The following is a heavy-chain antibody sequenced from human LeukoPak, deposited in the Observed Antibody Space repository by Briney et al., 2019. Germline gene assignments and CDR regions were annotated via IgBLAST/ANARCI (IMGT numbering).Heavy chain of an antibody. CDR2: ISSSSSYI. D-gene: IGHD2-15*01. CDR1: GFTFSSYS. CDR3: ARSVGYCSGGSCYSDY. J-gene: IGHJ4*02. Sequence: GGSLRLSCAASGFTFSSYSMNWVRQAPGKGLEWVSSISSSSSYIYYADSVKGRFTISRDNAKNSLYLQMNSLRAEDTAVYYCARSVGYCSGGSCYSDYWGQGTLVTVSS. V-gene: IGHV3-21*01.